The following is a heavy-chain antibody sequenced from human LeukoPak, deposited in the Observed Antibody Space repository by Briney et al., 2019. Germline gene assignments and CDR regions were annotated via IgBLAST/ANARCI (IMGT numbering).Heavy chain of an antibody. J-gene: IGHJ3*02. D-gene: IGHD3-3*01. CDR2: ISAYNGNT. Sequence: ASVKVSFKASGYTFTVYYMHWVRQAPGQGLEWMGWISAYNGNTNYAQKLQGRVTMTTDTSTSTAYMELRSLRSDDTAVYYRAREYYDFWSGGDAFDIWGQGTMVTVSS. CDR1: GYTFTVYY. V-gene: IGHV1-18*04. CDR3: AREYYDFWSGGDAFDI.